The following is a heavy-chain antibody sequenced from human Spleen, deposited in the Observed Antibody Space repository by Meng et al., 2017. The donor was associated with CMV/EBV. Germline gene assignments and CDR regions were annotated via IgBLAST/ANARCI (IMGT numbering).Heavy chain of an antibody. Sequence: GESLKISCAASGFTFSSYAMSWVRQAPGKGLEWVSTIYSVGNTYYAESVKGRFTISRDDAKNTLSLQMNSLRVDDTAVYYCASIEPYYCSSTSCYTARVPSEQGDYWGQGTLVTVSS. J-gene: IGHJ4*02. CDR2: IYSVGNT. V-gene: IGHV3-66*02. CDR3: ASIEPYYCSSTSCYTARVPSEQGDY. CDR1: GFTFSSYA. D-gene: IGHD2-2*02.